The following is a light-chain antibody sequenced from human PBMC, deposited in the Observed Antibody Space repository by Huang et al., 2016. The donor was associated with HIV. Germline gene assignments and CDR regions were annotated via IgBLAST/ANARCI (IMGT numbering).Light chain of an antibody. V-gene: IGKV2-30*02. CDR1: HSLLHSDVNTY. CDR2: KVS. J-gene: IGKJ1*01. Sequence: VVLTQSPLSLPVTLGQPASISCKSSHSLLHSDVNTYLNWFLQRPGQSPRRLIYKVSNRDFGVPARFSGSGSGADFTLTISRVEAYDIGVYYCMQGTHWPQTFGQGTKVEVK. CDR3: MQGTHWPQT.